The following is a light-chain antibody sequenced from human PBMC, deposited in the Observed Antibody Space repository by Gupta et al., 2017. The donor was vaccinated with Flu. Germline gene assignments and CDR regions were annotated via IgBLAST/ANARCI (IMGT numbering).Light chain of an antibody. V-gene: IGLV1-40*01. CDR2: ENT. Sequence: QSVLTQPPSVSGAPGQRVTISCTGNSSNIGAGYDVHWYQQLPGTAPKVLIYENTKRPSGVPDRFSSSTSGPPAYLAITGLQAEDEGDYYCQSFDSRLTVVFGGGTKLTVL. J-gene: IGLJ2*01. CDR3: QSFDSRLTVV. CDR1: SSNIGAGYD.